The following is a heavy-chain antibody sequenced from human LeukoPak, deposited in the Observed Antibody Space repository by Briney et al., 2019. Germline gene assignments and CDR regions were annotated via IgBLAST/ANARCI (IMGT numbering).Heavy chain of an antibody. CDR3: APHRTDYGDYFDY. D-gene: IGHD4-17*01. J-gene: IGHJ4*02. Sequence: GGSLRLSCAASGFTFSSYSMTWVRQAPGKGLEWVSYSVKGRFTISRDNAKNSLYLQMNSLRAEDTAVYYCAPHRTDYGDYFDYWGQGTLVTVSS. V-gene: IGHV3-21*01. CDR1: GFTFSSYS.